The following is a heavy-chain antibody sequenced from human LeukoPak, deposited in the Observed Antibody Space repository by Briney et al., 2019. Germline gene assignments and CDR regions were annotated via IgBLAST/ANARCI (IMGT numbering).Heavy chain of an antibody. CDR2: IYYSGST. Sequence: SETLSLTCTVSGGSISSYYWSWIRQPPGKGLEWIGYIYYSGSTNYNPSLKSRVTISADTSKNQFSLKLSSVTAADTAVYYCAGSPGGYYYMDVWGKGTTVTVSS. CDR1: GGSISSYY. V-gene: IGHV4-59*12. D-gene: IGHD3-10*01. CDR3: AGSPGGYYYMDV. J-gene: IGHJ6*03.